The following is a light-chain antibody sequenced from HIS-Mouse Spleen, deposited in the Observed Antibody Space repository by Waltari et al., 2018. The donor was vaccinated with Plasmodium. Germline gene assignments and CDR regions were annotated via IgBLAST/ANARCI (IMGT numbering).Light chain of an antibody. CDR3: YSTDSSGNHRV. V-gene: IGLV3-10*01. CDR1: ALPNKY. CDR2: EDS. J-gene: IGLJ3*02. Sequence: SYELTQPPSVSVSPGQTARITCPGDALPNKYAYWYQQKSGQAPALVIYEDSKRPSGIPEGFSGSSSGTMATLTISGAQVEDEADYYCYSTDSSGNHRVFGGGTKLTVL.